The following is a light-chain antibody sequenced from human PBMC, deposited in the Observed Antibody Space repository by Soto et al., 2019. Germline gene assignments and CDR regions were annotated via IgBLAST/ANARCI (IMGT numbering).Light chain of an antibody. CDR3: QQSYTSVYT. V-gene: IGKV1-39*01. CDR2: AAS. J-gene: IGKJ3*01. Sequence: DLQMTQSPSSLSASVGDRVTITCRASQFIGRYLNWYQQKPGKAPKLLMYAASSLQSGVPSRFSGSGSGTDFTLTINSLQPEDFATYYCQQSYTSVYTFGPGTKVDIK. CDR1: QFIGRY.